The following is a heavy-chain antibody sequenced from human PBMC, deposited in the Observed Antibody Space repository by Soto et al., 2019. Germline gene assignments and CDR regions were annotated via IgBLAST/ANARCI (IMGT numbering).Heavy chain of an antibody. CDR2: IYYSGST. CDR1: GGSVSSGSYY. Sequence: KPSDTLSLTCTVSGGSVSSGSYYWSWIRQPPGKGLEWIGYIYYSGSTNYNPSLKSRVTISVDTSKNQFSLKLSSVTAADTAVYYCAETPMVRGSSYYYYGMDVWGQGTTVTVSS. V-gene: IGHV4-61*01. CDR3: AETPMVRGSSYYYYGMDV. J-gene: IGHJ6*02. D-gene: IGHD3-10*01.